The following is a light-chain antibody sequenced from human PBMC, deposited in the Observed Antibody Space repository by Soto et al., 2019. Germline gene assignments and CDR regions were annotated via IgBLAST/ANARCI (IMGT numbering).Light chain of an antibody. Sequence: EIGLTQAASTLSRSTGKRATLSCRASQSVSNNYLAWYQQKPGQAPRLLIYGASNRATGIPDRFSGSGCGTGFTVIIICLELDDFGVYYCQQYGRSGRFGQGTKVDIK. V-gene: IGKV3-20*01. CDR3: QQYGRSGR. CDR1: QSVSNNY. J-gene: IGKJ1*01. CDR2: GAS.